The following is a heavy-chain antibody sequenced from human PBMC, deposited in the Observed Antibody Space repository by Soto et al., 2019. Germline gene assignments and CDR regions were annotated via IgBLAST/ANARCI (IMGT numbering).Heavy chain of an antibody. Sequence: QVQLVQSGAEVKKPGSSVKVSCKASGGTFSSYAISWVRQAPGQGLEWMGGIIPFSGTANYAQKFQGRVTITADESTSTVSMELSSLRSEDTAVYFCARSQGSSTSLEIYYYYYYGMDVWGQGTTVTVSS. CDR3: ARSQGSSTSLEIYYYYYYGMDV. V-gene: IGHV1-69*01. CDR1: GGTFSSYA. J-gene: IGHJ6*02. CDR2: IIPFSGTA. D-gene: IGHD2-2*01.